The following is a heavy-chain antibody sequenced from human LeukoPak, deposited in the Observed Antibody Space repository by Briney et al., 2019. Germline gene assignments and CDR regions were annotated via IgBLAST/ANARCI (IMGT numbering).Heavy chain of an antibody. V-gene: IGHV4-59*01. CDR2: IYYSGST. CDR1: DDSITMYY. CDR3: ARGVVAAPQTFDY. Sequence: PSETLSLTCSVSDDSITMYYWTWIRQPPGKGLQWIGYIYYSGSTNYNPSLKSRVTISVDTSKNQFSLKLTSVTAADTAVYYCARGVVAAPQTFDYWGQGNLVTVSS. J-gene: IGHJ4*02. D-gene: IGHD2-15*01.